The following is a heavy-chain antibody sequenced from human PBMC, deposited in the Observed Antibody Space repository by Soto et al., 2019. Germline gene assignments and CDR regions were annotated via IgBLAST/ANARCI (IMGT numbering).Heavy chain of an antibody. CDR2: IYSTGGT. CDR3: ARLPTGTTIYDPFPI. V-gene: IGHV4-39*01. CDR1: GASIGSSAYF. D-gene: IGHD1-1*01. Sequence: QLQLQESGPGLLKPSETLSLSCTVSGASIGSSAYFWGWIRQPPGKGLEWIGSIYSTGGTYYNPSLKSRLTLSVDTSSNQFSLKLTSLTAADTSVYYCARLPTGTTIYDPFPIWGQGTMVTVSS. J-gene: IGHJ3*02.